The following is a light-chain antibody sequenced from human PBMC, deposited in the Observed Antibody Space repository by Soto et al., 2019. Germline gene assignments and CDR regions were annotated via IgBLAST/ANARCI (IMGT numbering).Light chain of an antibody. CDR3: QQYNSYPWP. Sequence: DIQMTQSPSTLSASVGDRVTITCRASQSISSWLAWYQQKPGKATKLLIYKASSLESGVPSRFSGSGSGTEFTLTISSLQPDDFATYYCQQYNSYPWPLDQGTKVEIK. J-gene: IGKJ1*01. CDR1: QSISSW. V-gene: IGKV1-5*03. CDR2: KAS.